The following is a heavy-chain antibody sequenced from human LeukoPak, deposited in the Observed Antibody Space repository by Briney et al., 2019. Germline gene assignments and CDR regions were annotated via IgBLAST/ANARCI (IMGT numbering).Heavy chain of an antibody. CDR1: GYSFTNYW. Sequence: GESLKISCKGSGYSFTNYWIGWVRQMPGKGLEWMGIIYPGDSDIRYSPSFQGQVTISVDKSITTAYLQWSSLKASDTAMYYCVRPRSGATVYNAFNIWGQGTMVTVSS. CDR3: VRPRSGATVYNAFNI. J-gene: IGHJ3*02. V-gene: IGHV5-51*01. D-gene: IGHD1-26*01. CDR2: IYPGDSDI.